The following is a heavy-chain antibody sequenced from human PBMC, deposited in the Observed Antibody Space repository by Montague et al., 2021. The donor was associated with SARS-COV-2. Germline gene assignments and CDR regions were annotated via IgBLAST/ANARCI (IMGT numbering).Heavy chain of an antibody. V-gene: IGHV4-39*01. CDR3: ARRVGDFWTGFYVDS. CDR2: ISHSGSA. D-gene: IGHD3/OR15-3a*01. J-gene: IGHJ4*02. Sequence: SETLSLTCNVSGDSISSANYQWAWFRQPPGKGLQWVGSISHSGSACYNPSLKSRLTISVDMSKRLFSLDVESVAVADTAFYYCARRVGDFWTGFYVDSWGQGTLVTVSS. CDR1: GDSISSANYQ.